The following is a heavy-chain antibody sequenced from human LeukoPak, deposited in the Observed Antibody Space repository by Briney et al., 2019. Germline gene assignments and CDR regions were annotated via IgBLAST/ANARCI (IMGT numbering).Heavy chain of an antibody. CDR2: IYYSGST. V-gene: IGHV4-59*04. Sequence: SETLSLTCTVSGGSISSYHWSWLQQPPGKGLEWIWYIYYSGSTYYNPSLKSRVTISVDTSKNQFSLKLSSVTAADTAVYYCATPYSGGYHGLDIWGQGTMVTVSS. D-gene: IGHD1-26*01. CDR3: ATPYSGGYHGLDI. J-gene: IGHJ3*02. CDR1: GGSISSYH.